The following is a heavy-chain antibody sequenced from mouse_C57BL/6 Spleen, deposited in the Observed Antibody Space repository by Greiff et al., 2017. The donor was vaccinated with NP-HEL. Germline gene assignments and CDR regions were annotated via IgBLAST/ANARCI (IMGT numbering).Heavy chain of an antibody. Sequence: VQLQQPGAELVKPGASVKMSCKASGYTFTSYWITWVKQRPGQGLEWIGDIYPGSGSTNYNEKFKSKATLTVDTSSSTAYMQLSSLTSEDSAVYYCARSYDYDEGYYYAMDYWGQGTSVTVSS. V-gene: IGHV1-55*01. D-gene: IGHD2-4*01. CDR3: ARSYDYDEGYYYAMDY. CDR1: GYTFTSYW. CDR2: IYPGSGST. J-gene: IGHJ4*01.